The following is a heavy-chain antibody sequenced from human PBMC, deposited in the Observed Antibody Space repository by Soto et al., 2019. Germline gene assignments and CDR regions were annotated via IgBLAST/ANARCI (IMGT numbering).Heavy chain of an antibody. V-gene: IGHV3-30-3*01. J-gene: IGHJ4*02. CDR2: ISYDGSNK. Sequence: QVQLVESGGGVVQPGRSLRLSCAASGFTFSSYAMHWVRQAPDKGLEWVAVISYDGSNKYYADSVKGRFTISRDNSKNTLYLQMNSLRAEDTAVYYCARDAQGVVNNYFDYWGQGTLVTVSS. D-gene: IGHD3-3*01. CDR1: GFTFSSYA. CDR3: ARDAQGVVNNYFDY.